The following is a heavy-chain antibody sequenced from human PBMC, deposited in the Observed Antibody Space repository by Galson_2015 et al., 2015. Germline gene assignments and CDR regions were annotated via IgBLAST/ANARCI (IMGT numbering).Heavy chain of an antibody. J-gene: IGHJ3*02. V-gene: IGHV4-59*01. D-gene: IGHD6-19*01. CDR1: GASISSKY. CDR2: IYYTGST. CDR3: AREGYGSSDDAFDM. Sequence: ETLSLTCTVSGASISSKYWSWIRQPPGKGLEWIGYIYYTGSTNSNPSLKSRVTISLDTSKNQFSLKLTSVTAADTAVYYCAREGYGSSDDAFDMWGQGTTVTISS.